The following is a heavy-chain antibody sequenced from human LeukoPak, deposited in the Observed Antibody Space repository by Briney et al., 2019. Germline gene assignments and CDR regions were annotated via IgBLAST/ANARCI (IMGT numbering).Heavy chain of an antibody. CDR1: VEPFSNYF. Sequence: SETLSLTCAVYVEPFSNYFWSWIRQSPGKGLEWIGEINHSGSTNYNSSLTSRVTISVDTSKNQFSLNLSSVTAADTAVYYCARLGSTGYYDSSGSRRAALDYWGQGTLVTVSS. D-gene: IGHD3-22*01. CDR3: ARLGSTGYYDSSGSRRAALDY. V-gene: IGHV4-34*01. CDR2: INHSGST. J-gene: IGHJ4*02.